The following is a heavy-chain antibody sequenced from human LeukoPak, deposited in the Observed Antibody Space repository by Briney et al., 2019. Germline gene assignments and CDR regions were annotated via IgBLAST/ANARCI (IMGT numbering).Heavy chain of an antibody. V-gene: IGHV4-59*08. J-gene: IGHJ5*01. CDR2: ISSTGSN. CDR1: GDSISNNY. CDR3: GRHFTGTSGNYYTDS. D-gene: IGHD3-10*01. Sequence: SETLSLTCTASGDSISNNYWNWIRQPPGKGLEWIGYISSTGSNDYNPSLKSRVTISVDTSRNLFSLRLTSVTAADTAVYYCGRHFTGTSGNYYTDSWGQGTLVTVSS.